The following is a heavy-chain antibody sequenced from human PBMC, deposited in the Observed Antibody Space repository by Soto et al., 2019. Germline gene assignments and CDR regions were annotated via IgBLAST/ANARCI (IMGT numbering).Heavy chain of an antibody. CDR3: VKTHILSWGIYES. J-gene: IGHJ4*02. CDR1: GFKFIDYA. Sequence: GGSLRLSCGASGFKFIDYAMTWVRQGPGKGLEWVSTINKDSRNLYHADTVKGRLITYRDNSKSTLYLQMHSLRAEDTATYYCVKTHILSWGIYESWGQGTPVTVSS. CDR2: INKDSRNL. D-gene: IGHD3-16*01. V-gene: IGHV3-23*01.